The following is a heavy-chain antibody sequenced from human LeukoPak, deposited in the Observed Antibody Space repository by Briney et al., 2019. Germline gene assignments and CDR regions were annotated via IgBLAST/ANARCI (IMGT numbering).Heavy chain of an antibody. CDR2: ISSSSSYI. CDR1: GFTFRSYL. J-gene: IGHJ4*02. V-gene: IGHV3-21*01. CDR3: ARERRIAVAGTGPWVDY. D-gene: IGHD6-19*01. Sequence: GGSLRLSCAASGFTFRSYLMHWVRQAPGKGLEWVSSISSSSSYIYYADSVKGRFTISRDNAKNSLYLQMNSLRAEDTAVYYCARERRIAVAGTGPWVDYWGQGTLVTVSS.